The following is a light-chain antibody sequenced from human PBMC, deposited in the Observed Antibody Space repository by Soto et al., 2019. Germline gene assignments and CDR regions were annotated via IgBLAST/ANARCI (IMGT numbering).Light chain of an antibody. V-gene: IGKV2-28*01. CDR1: QSLLYSNGYNY. CDR2: LGS. CDR3: MQALQTPLT. J-gene: IGKJ4*01. Sequence: DIVMTQSPLSLPVTPGEPASISCRSSQSLLYSNGYNYLDWYLQKPGQSPQLLIYLGSNRASGVPARFSGSGSGTDFTLKISRVEAEDVGVYYCMQALQTPLTFGRGTKVEI.